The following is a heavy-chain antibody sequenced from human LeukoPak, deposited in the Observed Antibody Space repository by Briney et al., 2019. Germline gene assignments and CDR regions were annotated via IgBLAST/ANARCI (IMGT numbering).Heavy chain of an antibody. Sequence: GGSLRLSCAASRFTFSSYGMHWVRQAPGKGLEWVAVIWYDGSNKYYADSVKGRFTISRDNSKNTLYLQMNSLRAEDTAVYYCAKESGSYSAPSPSDYWGQGTLVTVSS. J-gene: IGHJ4*02. V-gene: IGHV3-33*06. CDR3: AKESGSYSAPSPSDY. CDR2: IWYDGSNK. D-gene: IGHD1-26*01. CDR1: RFTFSSYG.